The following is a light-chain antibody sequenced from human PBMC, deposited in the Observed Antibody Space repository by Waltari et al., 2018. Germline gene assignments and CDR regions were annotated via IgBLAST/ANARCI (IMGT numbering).Light chain of an antibody. CDR2: VNSDGSH. J-gene: IGLJ3*02. CDR1: SGYSSNV. V-gene: IGLV4-69*01. Sequence: LVLTQSPSASASLGASVKLPCTLSSGYSSNVLPRLQPRPGKGPRYLMKVNSDGSHRKGDDIPDRFSASNSGTEYYLTISSLQSEDEADYYCQTGGHGTWVFGGGTKLTVL. CDR3: QTGGHGTWV.